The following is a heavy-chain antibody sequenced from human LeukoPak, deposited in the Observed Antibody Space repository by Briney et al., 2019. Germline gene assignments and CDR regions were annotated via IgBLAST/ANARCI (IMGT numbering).Heavy chain of an antibody. CDR3: AREFEVAGLAMDV. CDR2: IYSGGST. J-gene: IGHJ6*04. V-gene: IGHV3-53*01. D-gene: IGHD6-19*01. CDR1: GLTVSSNY. Sequence: PGGSLRLPCAASGLTVSSNYMSWVRQAPGKGLEWVSVIYSGGSTYYAESVKGRFTISRDNSKNTLYLQMKSLRAEDTAVYYCAREFEVAGLAMDVWGKGTTVTVSS.